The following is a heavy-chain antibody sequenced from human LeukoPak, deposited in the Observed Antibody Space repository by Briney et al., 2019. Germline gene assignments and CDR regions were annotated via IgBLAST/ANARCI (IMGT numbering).Heavy chain of an antibody. V-gene: IGHV1-8*02. J-gene: IGHJ4*02. CDR3: ARATPGGLHGYSFDY. CDR1: GYTFTNYD. D-gene: IGHD5-24*01. Sequence: ASVKVSCKASGYTFTNYDINWVRQATGQGLEWMGWMNPNSGNTGFAQKFQDRVSMTRDTSINTAYMELTSLRSGDTAVYYCARATPGGLHGYSFDYWGQGTVVTVYS. CDR2: MNPNSGNT.